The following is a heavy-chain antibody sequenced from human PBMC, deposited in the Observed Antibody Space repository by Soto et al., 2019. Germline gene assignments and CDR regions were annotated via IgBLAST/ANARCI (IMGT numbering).Heavy chain of an antibody. Sequence: EVQLVESGGGLVQPGGSLRLSCAASGFTFSSYWMHWVRQAPGKGLVWVSRINSDGSSTSYADSVKGRFTSSRDNAKNTVYLKMNSLRAEDTAVYYCARTSLVGPAATREDYWGQGTLVTVSS. D-gene: IGHD2-2*01. V-gene: IGHV3-74*01. CDR2: INSDGSST. J-gene: IGHJ4*02. CDR3: ARTSLVGPAATREDY. CDR1: GFTFSSYW.